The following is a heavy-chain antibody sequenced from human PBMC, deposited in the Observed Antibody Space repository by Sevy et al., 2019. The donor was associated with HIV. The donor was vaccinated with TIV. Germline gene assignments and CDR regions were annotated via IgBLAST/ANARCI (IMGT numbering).Heavy chain of an antibody. CDR2: IYYSGST. V-gene: IGHV4-59*01. Sequence: SEILSLTCTVSGGSISSYYWSWIRQPPGKGLEWIGYIYYSGSTNYNPSLKSRVTISVDTSKNQFSLKLSSVTAADTAVYYCARTITLIVDWWFDPWGHGTLVTVSS. J-gene: IGHJ5*02. D-gene: IGHD3-22*01. CDR3: ARTITLIVDWWFDP. CDR1: GGSISSYY.